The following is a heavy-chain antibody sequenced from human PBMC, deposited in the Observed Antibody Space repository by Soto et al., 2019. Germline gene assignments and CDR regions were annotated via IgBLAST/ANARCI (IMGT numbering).Heavy chain of an antibody. CDR3: ARGGYGDYVVD. D-gene: IGHD4-17*01. Sequence: QVQLVQSGAEVKKPGSSVKVSCKASGGTFSSYTISWVRQAPGQGLEWMGRIIPILGIANYAQKFQGRVTITADKSTSTAYMELSSLRSEDTAVYYCARGGYGDYVVDWGQGTLVTVSS. CDR1: GGTFSSYT. V-gene: IGHV1-69*02. J-gene: IGHJ4*02. CDR2: IIPILGIA.